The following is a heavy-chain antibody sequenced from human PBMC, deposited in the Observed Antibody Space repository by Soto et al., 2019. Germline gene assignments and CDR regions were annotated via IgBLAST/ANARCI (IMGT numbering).Heavy chain of an antibody. Sequence: QVQLVESGGGVVQPGRSLRLSCAASGFTFSSYGMHWVRQAPGKGLEWVAVISYDGSNKYYADSVKGRFTISRDNSKNTLYLQRNSLRAEDTAVYYCAKDWWEYCSGGSCNWFDPWGQGTLVTVSS. D-gene: IGHD2-15*01. J-gene: IGHJ5*02. CDR2: ISYDGSNK. CDR1: GFTFSSYG. CDR3: AKDWWEYCSGGSCNWFDP. V-gene: IGHV3-30*18.